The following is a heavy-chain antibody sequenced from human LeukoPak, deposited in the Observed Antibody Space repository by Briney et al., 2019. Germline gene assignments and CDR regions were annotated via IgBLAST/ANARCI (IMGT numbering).Heavy chain of an antibody. J-gene: IGHJ5*02. V-gene: IGHV4-34*01. Sequence: PSETLSLTCAVYGGSFSGYYWSWIRQPPGKGLEWIGEINHSGSTNYNPSLKSRVTISVDTSKNQFSLKLSSVTAADTAVYYCARALPIPRDYGGNSDWFDPWGQGTLVTVSS. CDR2: INHSGST. D-gene: IGHD4-23*01. CDR1: GGSFSGYY. CDR3: ARALPIPRDYGGNSDWFDP.